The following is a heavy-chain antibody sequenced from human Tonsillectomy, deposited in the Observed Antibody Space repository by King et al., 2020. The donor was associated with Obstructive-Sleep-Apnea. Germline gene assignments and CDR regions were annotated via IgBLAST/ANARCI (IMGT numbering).Heavy chain of an antibody. CDR1: GLTFSAYY. Sequence: VQLVESGGGLVKPGGSLRLSCAASGLTFSAYYMSWIRQAPGKGLEWVSCISSSGDITYYADSVRGRFTISRDNAKNPLFLQMSSLGADDTALYFCVGGWLLVSSAGHWGQGTRVTV. CDR3: VGGWLLVSSAGH. V-gene: IGHV3-11*01. D-gene: IGHD2-15*01. J-gene: IGHJ4*02. CDR2: ISSSGDIT.